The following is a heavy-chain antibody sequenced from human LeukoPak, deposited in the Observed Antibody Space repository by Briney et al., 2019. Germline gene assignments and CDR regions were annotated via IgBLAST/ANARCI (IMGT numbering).Heavy chain of an antibody. D-gene: IGHD6-19*01. CDR3: AKDLVGTVAGDY. J-gene: IGHJ4*02. CDR2: ISGSGDT. V-gene: IGHV3-23*01. Sequence: GSLRLSCAASGFTFSSNAMTWVRQAPGKGVAWVSSISGSGDTYYADSVKGRFTISRDNSKNKMYLRMNSLRAEDTAVYYCAKDLVGTVAGDYWGQGTLVTVSS. CDR1: GFTFSSNA.